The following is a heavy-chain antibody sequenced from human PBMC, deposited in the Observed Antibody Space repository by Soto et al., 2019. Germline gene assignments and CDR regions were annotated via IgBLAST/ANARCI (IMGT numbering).Heavy chain of an antibody. V-gene: IGHV5-51*03. CDR3: ARTDYSSGTFDS. Sequence: DVQLVQSGAEMKKPGEPLRISCKGSGHNFSGYWINWVRQMPGKGLEWMGTIYPGDSDVRYSPSFQGQVTISVDKSISIAYLQWSSLKAADIGIYYCARTDYSSGTFDSWGQGTLVSVSS. J-gene: IGHJ4*02. CDR2: IYPGDSDV. CDR1: GHNFSGYW. D-gene: IGHD3-10*01.